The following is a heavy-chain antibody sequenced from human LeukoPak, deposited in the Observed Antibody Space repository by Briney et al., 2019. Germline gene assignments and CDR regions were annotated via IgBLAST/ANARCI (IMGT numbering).Heavy chain of an antibody. CDR3: APPPYYYEANGYSVA. D-gene: IGHD3-22*01. Sequence: PSDTLSLPCAVYCVPLICFHWKWIRQPPGKGLGWVGDINHSGSTNYHPSLTSRVTISVDPSKNQFSLNVSSVTAPDTAVYYCAPPPYYYEANGYSVAWGQGTVVTVSS. CDR1: CVPLICFH. V-gene: IGHV4-34*01. CDR2: INHSGST. J-gene: IGHJ5*02.